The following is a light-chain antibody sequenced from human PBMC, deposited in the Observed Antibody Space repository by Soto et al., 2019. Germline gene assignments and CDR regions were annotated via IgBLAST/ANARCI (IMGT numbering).Light chain of an antibody. CDR2: RAS. J-gene: IGKJ1*01. CDR1: QSVSTD. V-gene: IGKV3-15*01. Sequence: EIVMTQSPATLSVSPGESATLSCRASQSVSTDLAWYQQRPGQAPRLLIYRASTRATGIPARFRGSGSGTDFTLTISSLQSEDFAVYRCQQYSDWPWTFGQGTKVEI. CDR3: QQYSDWPWT.